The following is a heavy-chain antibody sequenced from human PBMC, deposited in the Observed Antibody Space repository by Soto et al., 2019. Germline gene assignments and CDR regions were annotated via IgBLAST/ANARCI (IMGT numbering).Heavy chain of an antibody. D-gene: IGHD3-3*02. Sequence: QAQLVQSGAEMKKPGASVKVSCKAAGYTFSAYTMNWVRQAPGQSLEWMGWINVGSGNTRYSQNFQGRVSITGDTSASTVYMELTGLTSEDTAMYYCARDTETLGPRANDALDIWGQGKMVTVSS. CDR1: GYTFSAYT. CDR3: ARDTETLGPRANDALDI. CDR2: INVGSGNT. J-gene: IGHJ3*02. V-gene: IGHV1-3*01.